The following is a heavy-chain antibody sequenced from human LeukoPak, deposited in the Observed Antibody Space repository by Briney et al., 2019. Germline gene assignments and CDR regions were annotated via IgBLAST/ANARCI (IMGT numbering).Heavy chain of an antibody. Sequence: SETLSLTCTVSGGSISSGDYYWSCIRQPPGKGLECIGYIYYSGSTYYNPSLKSRVTISVDTSKNQFSLKLSSVTAADTAVYYCARQAGTKDYIDYWGQGTLVTVSS. CDR3: ARQAGTKDYIDY. J-gene: IGHJ4*02. CDR2: IYYSGST. D-gene: IGHD6-13*01. V-gene: IGHV4-30-4*08. CDR1: GGSISSGDYY.